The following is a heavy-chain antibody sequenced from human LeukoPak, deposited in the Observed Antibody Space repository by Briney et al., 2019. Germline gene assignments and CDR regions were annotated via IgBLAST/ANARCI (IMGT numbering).Heavy chain of an antibody. V-gene: IGHV3-74*01. D-gene: IGHD4-11*01. CDR3: ARGPSKAGLYYFDN. Sequence: GGSLRLSCARSGFTLSSYWMHWVRHAPGKGPVWVSRIKGDGSSTSYVDSVKGRFTISRDNAKNTLYLQMNSLAAEDTAVYYCARGPSKAGLYYFDNWGQGTLVTVSS. CDR2: IKGDGSST. CDR1: GFTLSSYW. J-gene: IGHJ4*02.